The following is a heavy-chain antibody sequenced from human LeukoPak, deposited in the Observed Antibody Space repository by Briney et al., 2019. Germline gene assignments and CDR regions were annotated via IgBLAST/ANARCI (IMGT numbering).Heavy chain of an antibody. D-gene: IGHD5-18*01. CDR2: ISSSSSYI. CDR1: GFTFSSYS. CDR3: AREGTAMVSFDY. V-gene: IGHV3-21*01. Sequence: PGGSLRLSCAASGFTFSSYSMNWVRQAPGKGLEWVSSISSSSSYIYYADSVKGRFTISRDNAKNSLYLQMNSLRAEGTAVYYCAREGTAMVSFDYWGQGTLVTVSS. J-gene: IGHJ4*02.